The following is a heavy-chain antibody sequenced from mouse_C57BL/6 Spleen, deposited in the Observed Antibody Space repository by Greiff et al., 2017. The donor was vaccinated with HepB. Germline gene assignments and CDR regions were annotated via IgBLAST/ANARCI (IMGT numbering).Heavy chain of an antibody. V-gene: IGHV1-53*01. D-gene: IGHD2-3*01. Sequence: QVQLQQPGPELVKPGASVKLSCKASGYTFTSYWMHWVKQRPGQGLEWIGNINPSNGGTNYNEKFKSKATLTVDKSSSTAYMQLSSLTSEDSAVYYCARDDGYYVYFDVWGTGTTVTVSS. CDR1: GYTFTSYW. CDR3: ARDDGYYVYFDV. J-gene: IGHJ1*03. CDR2: INPSNGGT.